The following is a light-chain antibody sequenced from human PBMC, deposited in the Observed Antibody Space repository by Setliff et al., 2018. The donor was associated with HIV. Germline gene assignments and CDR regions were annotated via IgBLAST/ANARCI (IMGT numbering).Light chain of an antibody. Sequence: QSALAQPASVSGSPGQSIIISCTGTSNDVGDNNYVSWYQQHPGKAPKFIIYEVSIRPSGVSTRFSGSKSGNPASLTISGLQAEDEADYYCISYTVNNSPLYVLGSGTKVTVL. CDR3: ISYTVNNSPLYV. CDR1: SNDVGDNNY. J-gene: IGLJ1*01. CDR2: EVS. V-gene: IGLV2-14*01.